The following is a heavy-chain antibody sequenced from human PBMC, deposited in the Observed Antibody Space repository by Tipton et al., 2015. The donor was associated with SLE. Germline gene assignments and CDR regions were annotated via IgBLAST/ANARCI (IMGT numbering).Heavy chain of an antibody. CDR3: ARDRGGYRYYYGMDV. D-gene: IGHD3-16*01. CDR1: GGSISRYS. J-gene: IGHJ6*02. V-gene: IGHV4-59*01. Sequence: TLSLTCTVSGGSISRYSWSWIRQPPGKGLEWIGYFYYSGSTNYNPSLKSRVAISVDTSKNQFSLKLSSVTAADTAVYYCARDRGGYRYYYGMDVWGQGTTVTVSS. CDR2: FYYSGST.